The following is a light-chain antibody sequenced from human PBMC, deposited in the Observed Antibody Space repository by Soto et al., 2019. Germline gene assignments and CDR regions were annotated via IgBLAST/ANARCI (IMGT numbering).Light chain of an antibody. V-gene: IGLV1-40*01. CDR2: ANT. CDR1: SSNIGAGYD. CDR3: QSYDSSLSGYV. J-gene: IGLJ1*01. Sequence: QSVLTQPASVSGSPGQSITISCTGSSSNIGAGYDVHWYQQLPGTAPKLVIYANTNRPSGVPDRFSGSKSGTSASLAITGLRAEDEADYYCQSYDSSLSGYVFGTGTKVTVL.